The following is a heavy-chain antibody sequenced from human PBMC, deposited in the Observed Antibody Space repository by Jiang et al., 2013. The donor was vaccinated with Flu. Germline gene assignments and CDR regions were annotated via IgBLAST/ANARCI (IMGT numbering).Heavy chain of an antibody. CDR2: IYWNDDK. D-gene: IGHD3-9*01. J-gene: IGHJ4*02. CDR1: GFSLSTSGVG. Sequence: KPTQTLTLTCTFSGFSLSTSGVGVGWIRQPPGKALEWLALIYWNDDKRYSPSLKSRLTITKDTSKNQVVLTTTNMDPVDTATYYCAHTYFDWLLEPFDYWGQGTLVTVSS. CDR3: AHTYFDWLLEPFDY. V-gene: IGHV2-5*01.